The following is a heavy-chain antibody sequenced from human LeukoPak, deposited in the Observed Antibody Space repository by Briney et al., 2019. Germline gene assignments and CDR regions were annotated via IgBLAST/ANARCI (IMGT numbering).Heavy chain of an antibody. D-gene: IGHD6-13*01. CDR2: FDPEDGET. Sequence: ASVKVSCKVSGYTLTELSMHWVRQAPGKGLEWMGGFDPEDGETIYAQKFQGRVTMTEDTSTDTAYMELSSLRSEDTAVYYCASAQYSSSWDLGGAFDIWGQGTMVTVSS. CDR3: ASAQYSSSWDLGGAFDI. V-gene: IGHV1-24*01. J-gene: IGHJ3*02. CDR1: GYTLTELS.